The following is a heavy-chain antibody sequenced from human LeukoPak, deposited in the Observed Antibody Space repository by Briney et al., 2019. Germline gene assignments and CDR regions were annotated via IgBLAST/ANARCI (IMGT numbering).Heavy chain of an antibody. CDR1: GFTFSSYG. V-gene: IGHV3-30*02. D-gene: IGHD2-15*01. CDR3: AKDTVGYCSGGSCSYFDY. J-gene: IGHJ4*02. Sequence: GGSLRLSCAASGFTFSSYGMHWVRQAPGKGLEWVAFIRYDGSNKYYADSVKGRFTISRDNSKKTLYLQMNSLRAEDTAVYYCAKDTVGYCSGGSCSYFDYWGQGTLVTVSS. CDR2: IRYDGSNK.